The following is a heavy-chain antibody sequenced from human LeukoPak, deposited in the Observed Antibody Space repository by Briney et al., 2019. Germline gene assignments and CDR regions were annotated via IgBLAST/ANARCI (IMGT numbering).Heavy chain of an antibody. CDR1: GYTFTSYD. D-gene: IGHD3-3*01. CDR2: MNPNSGNT. CDR3: ARSYYDFWSGSPLDY. J-gene: IGHJ4*02. V-gene: IGHV1-8*01. Sequence: ASVNVSCKASGYTFTSYDINWVRQATGQGLEWMGWMNPNSGNTGYAQKFQGRVTMTRDTSISTAYMELSRLRSDDTAVYYCARSYYDFWSGSPLDYWGQGTLVTVSS.